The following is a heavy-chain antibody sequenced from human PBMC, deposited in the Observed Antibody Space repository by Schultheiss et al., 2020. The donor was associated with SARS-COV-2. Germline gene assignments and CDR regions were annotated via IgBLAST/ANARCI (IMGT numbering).Heavy chain of an antibody. V-gene: IGHV1-69*13. J-gene: IGHJ4*02. CDR1: GGTFSSYA. CDR3: ARGGHLWFRESPDY. CDR2: IIPIFGTA. D-gene: IGHD3-10*01. Sequence: SVKVSCKASGGTFSSYAISWVRQAPGQGLEWMGGIIPIFGTANYALKFQGRVTITADESTSTAYMELSSLRSEDTAVYYCARGGHLWFRESPDYWGQGTLVTVSS.